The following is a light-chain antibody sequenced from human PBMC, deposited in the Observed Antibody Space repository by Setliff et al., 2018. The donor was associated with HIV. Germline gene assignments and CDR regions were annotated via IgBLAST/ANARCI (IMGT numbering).Light chain of an antibody. V-gene: IGLV1-40*01. J-gene: IGLJ1*01. CDR3: QSYDSSLSGYV. Sequence: VLTQPPSVSGAPGQRVTISCTGSSSNIGAGYDVHWYQQLPGTAPKLLIYGNNNRPSGVPDRFSGSKSGTSASLAITGLQAEDEADYYCQSYDSSLSGYVFGTGTKVTVL. CDR1: SSNIGAGYD. CDR2: GNN.